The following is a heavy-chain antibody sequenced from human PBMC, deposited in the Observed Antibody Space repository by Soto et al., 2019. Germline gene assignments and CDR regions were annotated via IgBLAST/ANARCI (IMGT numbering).Heavy chain of an antibody. CDR3: ARDYYRGAFDI. D-gene: IGHD3-10*01. Sequence: GGSLRLSCVASGFTFSSYWMSWVRQAPGKGLEWVANIKQDGSEKYYVDSVKGRFTISRDNAKNSLYLQMNSLRAEDTAVYYCARDYYRGAFDIWGQGTMVTVSS. CDR1: GFTFSSYW. V-gene: IGHV3-7*03. J-gene: IGHJ3*02. CDR2: IKQDGSEK.